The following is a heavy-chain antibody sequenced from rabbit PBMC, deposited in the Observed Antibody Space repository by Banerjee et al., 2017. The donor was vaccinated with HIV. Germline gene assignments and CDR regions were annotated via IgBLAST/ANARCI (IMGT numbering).Heavy chain of an antibody. CDR1: GFSFSNKYV. D-gene: IGHD6-1*01. CDR2: INSSSGST. J-gene: IGHJ3*01. Sequence: QEQLEESGGGLVKPEGSLTLTCTASGFSFSNKYVMCWVCQAPGKGLEWIACINSSSGSTVYATWAKGRFTISKTSWTTVTLQMTSLTAADTATYFCARGYGAATGLDLWGPGTLVTVS. CDR3: ARGYGAATGLDL. V-gene: IGHV1S45*01.